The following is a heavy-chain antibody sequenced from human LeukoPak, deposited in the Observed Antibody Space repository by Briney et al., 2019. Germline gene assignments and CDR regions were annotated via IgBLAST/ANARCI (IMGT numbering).Heavy chain of an antibody. Sequence: PSETLSLTCTVSGGSIHSFYWSWIRQPPGKGLEWIGYIYDSGSTNYNPSLKSRVTISVDTSKNQFSLKLSSVTAADTAVYYCARVGGRSRAVDYWGQGTLVTVSS. CDR1: GGSIHSFY. D-gene: IGHD1-26*01. CDR2: IYDSGST. CDR3: ARVGGRSRAVDY. V-gene: IGHV4-59*01. J-gene: IGHJ4*02.